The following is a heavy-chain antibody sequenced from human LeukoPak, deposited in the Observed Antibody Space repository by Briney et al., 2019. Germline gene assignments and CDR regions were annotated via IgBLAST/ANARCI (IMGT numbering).Heavy chain of an antibody. V-gene: IGHV1-69-2*01. J-gene: IGHJ1*01. CDR2: VNPEDGEA. Sequence: GASVKVSCKVSGFSFTDYYIHWVQQAPGKGLEWMGQVNPEDGEAVFSEKFQGRVTLTADTSTETAYMELRSLKFEDTADYYCATSTAWSILWGQGTLVTVS. CDR3: ATSTAWSIL. D-gene: IGHD2-15*01. CDR1: GFSFTDYY.